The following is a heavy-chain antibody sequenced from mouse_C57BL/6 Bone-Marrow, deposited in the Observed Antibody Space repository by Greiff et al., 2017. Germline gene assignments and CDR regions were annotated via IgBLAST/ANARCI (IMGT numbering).Heavy chain of an antibody. V-gene: IGHV1-54*01. J-gene: IGHJ4*01. Sequence: VQRVESGAELVRPGTSVKVSCKASGYAFTNYLIEWVKQRPGQGLEWIGVINPGSGGTNYNEKFKGKATLTADKSSSTAYMQLSSLTSEDSAVYVCARSYYYYAMDYWGQGTSVTVSS. D-gene: IGHD1-1*01. CDR3: ARSYYYYAMDY. CDR1: GYAFTNYL. CDR2: INPGSGGT.